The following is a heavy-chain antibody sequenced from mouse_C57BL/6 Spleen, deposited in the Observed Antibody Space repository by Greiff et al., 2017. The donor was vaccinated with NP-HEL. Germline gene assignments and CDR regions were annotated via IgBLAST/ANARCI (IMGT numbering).Heavy chain of an antibody. CDR3: ARGPYYGSEAY. Sequence: QVQLQQPGAELVRPGTSVKLSCKASGYTFTSYWMHWVKQRPGQGLEWIGVIDPSDSYTNYNQKFKGKATLIVDTSSSTAYMQLSSLTSEDSAVYYCARGPYYGSEAYWGQGTLVTVSA. CDR1: GYTFTSYW. D-gene: IGHD1-1*01. V-gene: IGHV1-59*01. CDR2: IDPSDSYT. J-gene: IGHJ3*01.